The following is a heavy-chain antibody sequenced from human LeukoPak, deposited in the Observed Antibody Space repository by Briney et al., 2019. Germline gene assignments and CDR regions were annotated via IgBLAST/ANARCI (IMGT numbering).Heavy chain of an antibody. CDR2: IKSKGDGETT. V-gene: IGHV3-15*01. CDR3: TTDLGITMIRGVIVY. D-gene: IGHD3-10*01. Sequence: GGSLRLSCADSGLSFTNAWMSWVRQAPGKGLEWVGRIKSKGDGETTDYAAPVKGRFTMSRDDSKGMLYLYMNSLKTEDTAVYYCTTDLGITMIRGVIVYWGRGTLVTVSS. J-gene: IGHJ4*02. CDR1: GLSFTNAW.